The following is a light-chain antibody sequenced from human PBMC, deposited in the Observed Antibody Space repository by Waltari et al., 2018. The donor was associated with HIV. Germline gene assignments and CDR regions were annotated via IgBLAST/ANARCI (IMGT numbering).Light chain of an antibody. CDR1: ALPKQY. CDR3: QSADSSGTYWV. J-gene: IGLJ3*02. V-gene: IGLV3-25*03. CDR2: KDS. Sequence: SYELTQPPSVSVSPGQTARIPCSGDALPKQYAYWYQQKPGQAPVLVIYKDSERPSGIPERFSGSSSGTTATLIISGVQAEDEADYYCQSADSSGTYWVFGGGTKLTVL.